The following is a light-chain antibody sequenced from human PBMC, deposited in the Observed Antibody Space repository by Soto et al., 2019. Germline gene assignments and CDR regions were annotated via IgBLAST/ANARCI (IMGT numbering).Light chain of an antibody. CDR3: QQYGDSPYT. J-gene: IGKJ2*01. V-gene: IGKV3-20*01. CDR2: GAD. CDR1: QTVSSEY. Sequence: EIVVTQSPGTLSLSPGERATLSCRASQTVSSEYLAWYQQKPGQAPRLLIYGADNRATGITDRFSGSGFERDFTLTISRLEPEDFAVYYCQQYGDSPYTFGQGTKLEIK.